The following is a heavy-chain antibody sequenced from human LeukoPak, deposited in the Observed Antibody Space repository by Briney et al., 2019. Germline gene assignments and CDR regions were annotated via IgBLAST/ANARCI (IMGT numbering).Heavy chain of an antibody. CDR1: GYSISSSNW. CDR2: IYYSGST. D-gene: IGHD6-19*01. J-gene: IGHJ5*02. V-gene: IGHV4-28*01. Sequence: SETLSLTCAVSGYSISSSNWWGWIRQPPGKGLEWIGYIYYSGSTYYNPSLKSRVTISVDTSKNQFSLKLSSVTAADTAVYYCATRRSSGWYNWFDPWGQGTLVTVSS. CDR3: ATRRSSGWYNWFDP.